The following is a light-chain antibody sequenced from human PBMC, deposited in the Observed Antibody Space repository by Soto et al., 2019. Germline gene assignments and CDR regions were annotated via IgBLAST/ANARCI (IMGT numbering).Light chain of an antibody. CDR1: QSVSSN. J-gene: IGKJ4*01. V-gene: IGKV3-15*01. CDR3: QPYNNWPRT. CDR2: GAS. Sequence: EIVMTQSPATLSVSPGESATLSCRASQSVSSNLAWYQQKPGQAPRLLVYGASTRATGIPARFSGSRSGAEFTLTINSLQSEDFAVYYCQPYNNWPRTFGGGTKVDIK.